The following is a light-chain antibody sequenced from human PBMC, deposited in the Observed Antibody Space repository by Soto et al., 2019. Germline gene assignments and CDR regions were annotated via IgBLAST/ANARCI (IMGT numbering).Light chain of an antibody. CDR3: RQSYCTPRVT. CDR1: QSISSY. Sequence: DIQMTQSPSSLSASVGDRVTITCRASQSISSYLNWYQQKQGKAPKLLIYATTSLQSGVPSRFSGSRSGTDVTITISSLQPEDFATYYCRQSYCTPRVTFGQGTRLEIK. J-gene: IGKJ5*01. CDR2: ATT. V-gene: IGKV1-39*01.